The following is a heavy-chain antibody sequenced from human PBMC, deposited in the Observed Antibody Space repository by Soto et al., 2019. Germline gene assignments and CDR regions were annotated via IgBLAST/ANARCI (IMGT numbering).Heavy chain of an antibody. D-gene: IGHD2-8*01. J-gene: IGHJ4*02. CDR1: GFTFSDYY. V-gene: IGHV3-11*05. CDR2: VSSRSTST. Sequence: QVHLVESGGGSVKPGGSLRLSCAASGFTFSDYYMTWIRQAPGKGLEWVSYVSSRSTSTNYADSMKGRFTISSDNAKNSLYLQMNSLRAEDTAVYYWARDNGGTFDYWGQGTLVTVSS. CDR3: ARDNGGTFDY.